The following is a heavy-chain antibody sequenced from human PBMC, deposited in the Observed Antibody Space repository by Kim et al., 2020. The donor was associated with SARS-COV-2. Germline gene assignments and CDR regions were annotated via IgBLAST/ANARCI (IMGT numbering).Heavy chain of an antibody. D-gene: IGHD6-13*01. CDR3: ARDWEAAAGTGAFDI. Sequence: DSVKGRFTISRENAKNSLYLQRNSLRAEDTAVYYCARDWEAAAGTGAFDIWGQGTMVTVSS. V-gene: IGHV3-21*01. J-gene: IGHJ3*02.